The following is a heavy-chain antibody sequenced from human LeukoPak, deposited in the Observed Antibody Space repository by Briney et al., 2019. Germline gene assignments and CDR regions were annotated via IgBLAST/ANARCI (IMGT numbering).Heavy chain of an antibody. CDR3: ARQAILTGYYRPQQSGYYFDY. D-gene: IGHD3-9*01. CDR2: ISSSGSTI. Sequence: GGSLRLSCAASGFTFSSYEMNWVRQAPGKGLEWVSYISSSGSTIYYADSVKGRFTISRDNAKNSLYLQMNSLRAEDTAVYYCARQAILTGYYRPQQSGYYFDYWGQGTLVTVSS. CDR1: GFTFSSYE. V-gene: IGHV3-48*03. J-gene: IGHJ4*02.